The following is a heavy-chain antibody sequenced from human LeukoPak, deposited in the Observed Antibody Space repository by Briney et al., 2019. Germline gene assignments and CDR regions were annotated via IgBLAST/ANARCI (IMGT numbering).Heavy chain of an antibody. CDR1: GASISSYY. CDR3: ATGAYCGGDCFDAFDI. Sequence: SETLSLTCTVSGASISSYYWNWIRQPAGKGLEWIGRIYTSGSTDYNPSLKSRVTRSVDSSKNQFSLKLSSVTAADTAAYYCATGAYCGGDCFDAFDIWGQGTMVTISS. V-gene: IGHV4-4*07. CDR2: IYTSGST. D-gene: IGHD2-21*01. J-gene: IGHJ3*02.